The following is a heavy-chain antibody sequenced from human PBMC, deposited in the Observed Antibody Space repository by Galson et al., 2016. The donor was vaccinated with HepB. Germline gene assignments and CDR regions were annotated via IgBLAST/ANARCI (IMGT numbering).Heavy chain of an antibody. V-gene: IGHV3-30*04. Sequence: SLRLSCAASGFTFSSYAVHWVRQAPRKGLEWVAVISFDGSDKKYADSVKGRFTISKDNSKNTLYLQMNSLRPEDTALYYCARAPGGGFAWGPLDYWGQGTLVTVSS. CDR3: ARAPGGGFAWGPLDY. CDR1: GFTFSSYA. J-gene: IGHJ4*02. CDR2: ISFDGSDK. D-gene: IGHD5-24*01.